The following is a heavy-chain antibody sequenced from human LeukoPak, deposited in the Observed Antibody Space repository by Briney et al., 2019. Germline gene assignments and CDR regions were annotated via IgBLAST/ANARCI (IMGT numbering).Heavy chain of an antibody. CDR3: ARHPTSAGDYVRRVVWYFDL. CDR1: GGSFSGYY. J-gene: IGHJ2*01. V-gene: IGHV4-34*01. Sequence: KPSETLSLTCAVYGGSFSGYYWSWIRQPPGKGLEWIGEINHSGSTNYNPSLKSRVTISVDTSKNQCALKLSSLTAADTAVYYCARHPTSAGDYVRRVVWYFDLWGRGTLVTVSS. CDR2: INHSGST. D-gene: IGHD4-17*01.